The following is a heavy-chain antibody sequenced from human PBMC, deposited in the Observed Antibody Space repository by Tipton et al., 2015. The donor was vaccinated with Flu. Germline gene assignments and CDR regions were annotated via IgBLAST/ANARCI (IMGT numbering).Heavy chain of an antibody. CDR1: GFTFSSYS. CDR2: ISSSSSYI. V-gene: IGHV3-21*01. Sequence: SLRLSCAASGFTFSSYSMNWVRQAPGKGLEWVSSISSSSSYIYYADSVKGRFTISRDNAKNSLYLQMNSLGAEDTAVYYCAKCADIVVVPAASDAFDIWGQGTMVTVSS. CDR3: AKCADIVVVPAASDAFDI. D-gene: IGHD2-2*01. J-gene: IGHJ3*02.